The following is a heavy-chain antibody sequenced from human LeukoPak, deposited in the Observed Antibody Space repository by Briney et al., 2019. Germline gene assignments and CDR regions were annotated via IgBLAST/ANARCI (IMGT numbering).Heavy chain of an antibody. Sequence: PGGSLRLSCAASGFTFSPHYMDWVRQSPGQGPEWVGLIRNKADGYTTIYAASVKGRFTISRDDSKNSIYLQMDSLKTEDTAMYYCGVLGSAGTDHWGQGTLVTVSS. CDR3: GVLGSAGTDH. J-gene: IGHJ4*02. CDR2: IRNKADGYTT. D-gene: IGHD3-10*01. V-gene: IGHV3-72*01. CDR1: GFTFSPHY.